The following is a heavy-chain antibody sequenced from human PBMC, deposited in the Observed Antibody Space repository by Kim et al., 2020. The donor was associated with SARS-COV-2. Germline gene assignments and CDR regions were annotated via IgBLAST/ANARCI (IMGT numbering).Heavy chain of an antibody. V-gene: IGHV3-23*01. J-gene: IGHJ3*02. CDR3: AKYTDFDKGAFDI. CDR2: LFGSGGAT. CDR1: GFTFSDYA. D-gene: IGHD1-20*01. Sequence: GGSLRLSCAASGFTFSDYAMAWVRQAPGTGLEWVAGLFGSGGATYYAHFVKGRFTISRDNSKNSLYLQMNRLGAEDTALYYCAKYTDFDKGAFDIWGQGTMVTVSS.